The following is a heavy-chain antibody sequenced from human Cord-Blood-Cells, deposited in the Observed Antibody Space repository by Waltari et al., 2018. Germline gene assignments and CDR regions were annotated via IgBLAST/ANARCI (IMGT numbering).Heavy chain of an antibody. V-gene: IGHV2-70*04. CDR2: IDWDDDK. Sequence: QVTLKESGPALVKPTQTLTLTCTFSGFSLSTSGMRVSWIHQPPGKALEWLARIDWDDDKFYSTSLKTRLTISKDTSKNQVVLTMTNMDPVDTATYYCARTNPYSSSWYYFDYWGQGTLVTVSS. CDR3: ARTNPYSSSWYYFDY. J-gene: IGHJ4*02. CDR1: GFSLSTSGMR. D-gene: IGHD6-13*01.